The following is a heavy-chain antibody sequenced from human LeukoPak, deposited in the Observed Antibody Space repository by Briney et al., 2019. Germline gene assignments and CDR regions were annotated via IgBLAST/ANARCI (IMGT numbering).Heavy chain of an antibody. CDR2: ISGSGGIT. J-gene: IGHJ4*02. V-gene: IGHV3-23*01. CDR1: GFTFSNYG. D-gene: IGHD3-22*01. CDR3: ARHYDSSGYYYLDY. Sequence: GGSLRLSCAASGFTFSNYGMSWVRQAPGKGLEWVSAISGSGGITYYADSVKGRFTFSRDNSKNTLYLQMNSLRAEDTAVYYCARHYDSSGYYYLDYWGQGTLVTVSS.